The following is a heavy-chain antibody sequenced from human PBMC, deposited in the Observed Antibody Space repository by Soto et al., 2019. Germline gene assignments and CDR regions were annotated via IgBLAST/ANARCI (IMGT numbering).Heavy chain of an antibody. CDR3: ARYGITGTTGDAFDI. Sequence: ASVKVSCKASGYTFTSYDINWVRQATGQGLEWMGWMNPNSGNTGYAQKLQGRVTMTSNTSISTAYMELSSLRSEDTAVYYCARYGITGTTGDAFDIWGQGTMVTVSS. J-gene: IGHJ3*02. CDR2: MNPNSGNT. V-gene: IGHV1-8*01. D-gene: IGHD1-7*01. CDR1: GYTFTSYD.